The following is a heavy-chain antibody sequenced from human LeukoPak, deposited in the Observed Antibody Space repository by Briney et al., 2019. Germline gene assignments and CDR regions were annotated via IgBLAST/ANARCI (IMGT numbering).Heavy chain of an antibody. V-gene: IGHV1-69*01. J-gene: IGHJ4*02. CDR3: ARGYDSSGYWDYPFDY. CDR1: GGTFSSYA. CDR2: IIPIFGTA. Sequence: SVKVSCKASGGTFSSYAISWVRQAPGQGLEWMGGIIPIFGTANYAQKFQGRVTITADESTSTAYMELSCLRSEDTAVYYCARGYDSSGYWDYPFDYGGQGTLVTVSS. D-gene: IGHD3-22*01.